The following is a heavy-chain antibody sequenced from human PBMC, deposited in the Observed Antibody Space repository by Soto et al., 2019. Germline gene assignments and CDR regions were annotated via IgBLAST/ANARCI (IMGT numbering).Heavy chain of an antibody. CDR3: ARYLDILTGYHGYYFDY. Sequence: PSETLSLTCTVSGGSISSRSYYWGWILQPPGKGLEWIGNIYYSGRTYYNPSLKSRVTISVDTSKNQFSLKLSSVTAADTAVYYCARYLDILTGYHGYYFDYWGQGTLVTVSS. CDR2: IYYSGRT. CDR1: GGSISSRSYY. J-gene: IGHJ4*02. V-gene: IGHV4-39*01. D-gene: IGHD3-9*01.